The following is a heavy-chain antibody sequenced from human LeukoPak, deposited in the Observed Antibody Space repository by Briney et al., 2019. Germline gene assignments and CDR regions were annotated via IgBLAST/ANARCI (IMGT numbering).Heavy chain of an antibody. Sequence: SETLSLTCTVSGGSISSSSYYWGWIRQPPGKGLEWIGSIYYSGSTYYNPSLKSRVTISVDTSKNQFSLKLSSVTAADTAVYYCARGSRNDFWSGYPPSFLDYWGQGTLVTVSS. CDR1: GGSISSSSYY. D-gene: IGHD3-3*01. CDR3: ARGSRNDFWSGYPPSFLDY. V-gene: IGHV4-39*07. CDR2: IYYSGST. J-gene: IGHJ4*02.